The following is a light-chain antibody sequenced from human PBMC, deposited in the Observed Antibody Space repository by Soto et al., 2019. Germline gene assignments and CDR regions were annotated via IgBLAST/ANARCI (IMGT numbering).Light chain of an antibody. J-gene: IGLJ2*01. V-gene: IGLV2-14*03. CDR3: CSYSGSSTIVV. CDR1: SSDVGGYNF. CDR2: DVD. Sequence: QSALTQPASVSGSPGQSITISCTGTSSDVGGYNFVSWYQQHPGKAPRLMIFDVDNRPSGVSTRFSGSKSGNTASLTISGLQAEDEADYYCCSYSGSSTIVVFGGGTKLTAL.